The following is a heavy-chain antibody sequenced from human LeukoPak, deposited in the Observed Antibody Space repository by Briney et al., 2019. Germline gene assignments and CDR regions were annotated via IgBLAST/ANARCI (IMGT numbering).Heavy chain of an antibody. D-gene: IGHD4-11*01. CDR1: GFTFRSYD. V-gene: IGHV3-33*01. CDR3: ARLQKRDSRDY. J-gene: IGHJ4*02. CDR2: VWYDESNK. Sequence: GRSLRLSCAASGFTFRSYDMHWARQAPGKGLEWVAVVWYDESNKYYVDSVKGRFTISRDNAKNSLYLQMNSLRAEDTAVYYCARLQKRDSRDYWGQGTLVTVSS.